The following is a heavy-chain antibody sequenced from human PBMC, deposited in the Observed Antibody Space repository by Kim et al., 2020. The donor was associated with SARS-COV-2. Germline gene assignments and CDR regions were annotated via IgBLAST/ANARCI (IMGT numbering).Heavy chain of an antibody. Sequence: SETLSLTCTVSGGSISSSSYYWGWIRQPPGKGLEWIGSIYYSGSTYYNPSLKSRVTISVDTSKNQFSLKLSSVTAADTAVYYCARDNTATIVGATPGWFDPWGQGTLVTVSS. CDR1: GGSISSSSYY. D-gene: IGHD1-26*01. CDR3: ARDNTATIVGATPGWFDP. J-gene: IGHJ5*02. V-gene: IGHV4-39*07. CDR2: IYYSGST.